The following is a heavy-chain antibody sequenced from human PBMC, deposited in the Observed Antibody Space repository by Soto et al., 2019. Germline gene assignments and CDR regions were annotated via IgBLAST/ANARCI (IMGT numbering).Heavy chain of an antibody. CDR3: ARERAMVRGDYGMDV. D-gene: IGHD3-10*01. CDR1: GGTFSNYA. J-gene: IGHJ6*02. Sequence: SVKVSCKASGGTFSNYAISCGRQAPGQGLEWMGGIIPIFGTANYAQKFQGRVTITADEPTSTAYMELSKLRSEDTAVYYCARERAMVRGDYGMDVWGQGTTVTVSS. CDR2: IIPIFGTA. V-gene: IGHV1-69*13.